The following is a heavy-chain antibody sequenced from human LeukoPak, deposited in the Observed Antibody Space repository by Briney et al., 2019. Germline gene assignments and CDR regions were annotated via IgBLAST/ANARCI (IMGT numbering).Heavy chain of an antibody. Sequence: SETLSLPCTVSGGSISSYYWSWIRQPPGKGLEWIGYIYYSGSTNYNPSLKSRVTISVDTSKNQFSLKLSSVTAADTAVYYCARHITVVSNWSDPWGQGTLVTVSS. CDR1: GGSISSYY. J-gene: IGHJ5*02. CDR3: ARHITVVSNWSDP. CDR2: IYYSGST. D-gene: IGHD4-23*01. V-gene: IGHV4-59*08.